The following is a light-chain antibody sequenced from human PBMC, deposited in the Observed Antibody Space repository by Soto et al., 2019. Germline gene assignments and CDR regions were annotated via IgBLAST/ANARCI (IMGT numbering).Light chain of an antibody. Sequence: QSARTQPPSASGSPGERVTISCSGSSANIVSNTLNCYPQLPRTAPKLVIYSNHQRPSGVPDRFSGSKSGTSASLAISRLQSDVVADFYSVPWADRLNCSLVSGGGTNVTV. CDR2: SNH. CDR3: VPWADRLNCSLV. J-gene: IGLJ2*01. V-gene: IGLV1-44*01. CDR1: SANIVSNT.